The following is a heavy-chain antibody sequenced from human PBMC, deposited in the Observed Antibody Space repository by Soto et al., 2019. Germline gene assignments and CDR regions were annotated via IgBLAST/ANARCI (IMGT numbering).Heavy chain of an antibody. CDR2: ISYDSSNK. Sequence: VQLLESGGGLIQPGGSLRLSCAASGFTFSYGIHWLRQAPGKGLEWVAYISYDSSNKFYGDSVKGRFTISRDNSKNTQFLQMNSLRAEDTAVYYCAKLVIGDCSGNTCDDYWGQGTLVAVSS. J-gene: IGHJ4*02. CDR3: AKLVIGDCSGNTCDDY. D-gene: IGHD2-15*01. CDR1: GFTFSYG. V-gene: IGHV3-30*18.